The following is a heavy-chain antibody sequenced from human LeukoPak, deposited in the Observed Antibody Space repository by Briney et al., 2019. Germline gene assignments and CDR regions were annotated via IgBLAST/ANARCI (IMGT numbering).Heavy chain of an antibody. CDR3: ARDSGPSYCSSTSCQSNYYYYMDV. CDR2: SYTSGST. D-gene: IGHD2-2*01. Sequence: SETLSLTCTGSGGSISSYYWSWIRQPTGKGLEGIGRSYTSGSTNDNPSLKSRVTMSVDTSKNQFSLKLSSVTAADTAVYYCARDSGPSYCSSTSCQSNYYYYMDVWGKGTTVTVSS. J-gene: IGHJ6*03. CDR1: GGSISSYY. V-gene: IGHV4-4*07.